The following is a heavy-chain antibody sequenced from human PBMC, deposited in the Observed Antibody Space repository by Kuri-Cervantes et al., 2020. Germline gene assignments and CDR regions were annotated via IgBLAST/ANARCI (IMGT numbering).Heavy chain of an antibody. CDR3: ARGLAAAGTLWGGLYYYGMDV. CDR1: GGSFSGHY. V-gene: IGHV4-59*10. D-gene: IGHD6-13*01. CDR2: IYTSGST. J-gene: IGHJ6*02. Sequence: SETLSLTCAVYGGSFSGHYWSWIRQPPGKGLEWIGRIYTSGSTNYNPSLKSRVTMSVDTSKNQFSLKLSSVTAADTAVYYCARGLAAAGTLWGGLYYYGMDVWGQGTTVTVSS.